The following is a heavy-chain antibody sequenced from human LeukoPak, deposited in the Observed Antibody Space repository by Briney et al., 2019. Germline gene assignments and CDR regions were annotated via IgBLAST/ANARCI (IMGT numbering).Heavy chain of an antibody. Sequence: GGSLRLSCAASGFTFETYSMNWVRQAPGKGLQWVSYISGSTETIYYADSVKGRFTISRDNSKNTLYLQMNSLRAEDTAAYYCARSPFGGVIVIGDYWGQGTLVTVSS. V-gene: IGHV3-48*01. CDR2: ISGSTETI. D-gene: IGHD3-16*02. J-gene: IGHJ4*02. CDR1: GFTFETYS. CDR3: ARSPFGGVIVIGDY.